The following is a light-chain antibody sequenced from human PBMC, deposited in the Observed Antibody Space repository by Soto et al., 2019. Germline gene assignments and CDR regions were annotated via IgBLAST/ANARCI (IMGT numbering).Light chain of an antibody. CDR3: QQRSNWPRT. V-gene: IGKV3-11*01. Sequence: EIVLTQSPATLSLSPGERATLSCRASQSVSSYLAWYQQRPGQAPRLLIYDASKRATGIPARFSGSGSGTDFTLSISSLEPEDFAVYYCQQRSNWPRTFGQGTKVEIK. CDR2: DAS. CDR1: QSVSSY. J-gene: IGKJ1*01.